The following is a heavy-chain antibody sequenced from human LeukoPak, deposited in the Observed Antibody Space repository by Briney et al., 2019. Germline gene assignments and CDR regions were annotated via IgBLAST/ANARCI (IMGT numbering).Heavy chain of an antibody. CDR1: GYTFTSYG. CDR3: ARDRCSSTSCYRLNDY. D-gene: IGHD2-2*01. Sequence: ASVKVSCKASGYTFTSYGISWVRQAPGQGLEWMGWISAYNGNTNYAQKLQGRVTMTTDTSTSTAYMELRSLRSDDTAVYYCARDRCSSTSCYRLNDYWGQGTLVTVSS. CDR2: ISAYNGNT. V-gene: IGHV1-18*01. J-gene: IGHJ4*02.